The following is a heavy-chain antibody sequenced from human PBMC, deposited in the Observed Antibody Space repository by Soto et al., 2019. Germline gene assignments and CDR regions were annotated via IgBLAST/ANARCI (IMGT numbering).Heavy chain of an antibody. CDR3: ARPAGDSYDWPYFDY. D-gene: IGHD2-21*02. V-gene: IGHV1-69*12. CDR2: IIPIFGTA. J-gene: IGHJ4*02. Sequence: QVQLVQSGAEVKKPGSSVKVSCEASGGTFSSYAISWVRHAPGQGHEWMGGIIPIFGTANYAQKFQGRVTITADESTSTAYMELSSLRSEDTAVYYCARPAGDSYDWPYFDYWGQGTLVTVSS. CDR1: GGTFSSYA.